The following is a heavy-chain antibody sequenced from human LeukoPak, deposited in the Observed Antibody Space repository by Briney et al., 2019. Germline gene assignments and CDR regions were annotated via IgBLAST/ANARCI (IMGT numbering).Heavy chain of an antibody. Sequence: SETLSLTCTVSGGSISTYYWSWIRQPPGKGLEWIGCIFHTGSANYNPSLKSRGTISVDTSKNQFSLKLSSVTAADTAVYYCARGSITVVPAFDIWGQGTRFTVSS. CDR1: GGSISTYY. CDR3: ARGSITVVPAFDI. V-gene: IGHV4-59*12. J-gene: IGHJ3*02. D-gene: IGHD4-23*01. CDR2: IFHTGSA.